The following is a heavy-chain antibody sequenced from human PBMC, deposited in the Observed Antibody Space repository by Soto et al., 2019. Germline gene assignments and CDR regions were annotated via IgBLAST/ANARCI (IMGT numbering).Heavy chain of an antibody. V-gene: IGHV4-31*03. CDR3: ARDRGTGTTYYFDY. Sequence: SETLSLTCTVSGASISSGGYYWSWARQHPGKGLEWIGYIYYRGSTYYNPSLKSRLTISADTSKNQFSLKLNSVTAADTAVYYCARDRGTGTTYYFDYWGQGALVTVSS. J-gene: IGHJ4*02. CDR2: IYYRGST. CDR1: GASISSGGYY. D-gene: IGHD1-7*01.